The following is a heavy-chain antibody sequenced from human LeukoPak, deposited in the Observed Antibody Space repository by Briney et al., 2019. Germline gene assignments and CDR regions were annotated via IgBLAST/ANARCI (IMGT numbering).Heavy chain of an antibody. Sequence: SETLSLTCAVSEMSFSAYYWNWIRQSPGKGLEWIGEINYGGSTKYTPSLEGRGTILIDTSKNQFSLKLTSVTAADTAVYYCARGFPPGSGSRGSHAFDVWGQGTMVTVPS. CDR2: INYGGST. V-gene: IGHV4-34*01. J-gene: IGHJ3*01. CDR3: ARGFPPGSGSRGSHAFDV. CDR1: EMSFSAYY. D-gene: IGHD6-19*01.